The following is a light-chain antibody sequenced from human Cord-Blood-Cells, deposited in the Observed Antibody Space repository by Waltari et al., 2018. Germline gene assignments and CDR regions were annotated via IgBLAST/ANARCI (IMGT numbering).Light chain of an antibody. V-gene: IGLV9-49*01. CDR1: SGYSNYK. CDR2: VGTGGIVG. J-gene: IGLJ3*02. Sequence: SASLGASVTLTCPLSSGYSNYKVDWYQQRPGKGPRFVMRVGTGGIVGSKGDGIPDRFSVLGSGLNRYLTIKNIQEEDESDYHCGADHGSGSNFVSVFGGGTKLTVL. CDR3: GADHGSGSNFVSV.